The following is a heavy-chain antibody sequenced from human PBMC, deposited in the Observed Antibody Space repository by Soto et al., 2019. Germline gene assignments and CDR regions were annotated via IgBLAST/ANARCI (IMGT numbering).Heavy chain of an antibody. D-gene: IGHD3-3*01. CDR2: ISGSGGST. Sequence: PGGSLRLSCAASGFTFSSYAMSWVRQAPGKGLEWVSSISGSGGSTYYADSVKGRFTISRDNSKNTLYLQMNSLRAEDTAVYYCAKDTERTIFGVVISDGMDVWGQGTTVTVSS. CDR1: GFTFSSYA. J-gene: IGHJ6*02. CDR3: AKDTERTIFGVVISDGMDV. V-gene: IGHV3-23*01.